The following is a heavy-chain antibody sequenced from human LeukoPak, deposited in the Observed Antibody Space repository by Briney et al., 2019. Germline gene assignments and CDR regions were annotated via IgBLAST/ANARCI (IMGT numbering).Heavy chain of an antibody. CDR1: GFTFSDYG. V-gene: IGHV3-33*06. CDR2: IWYDGDKK. D-gene: IGHD3-22*01. J-gene: IGHJ3*01. CDR3: AKDLFADSGGLAGFAV. Sequence: PGGSLRLSCAASGFTFSDYGMHWVRQAPGMGLEWVAVIWYDGDKKYYADSVKGRFTISRDNSKNMLYLQLNSLRAEDTAVYYCAKDLFADSGGLAGFAVWGQGTMVTVSS.